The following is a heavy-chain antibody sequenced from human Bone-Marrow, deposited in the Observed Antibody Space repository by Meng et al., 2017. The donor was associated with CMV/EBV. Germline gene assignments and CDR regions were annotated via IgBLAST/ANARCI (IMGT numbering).Heavy chain of an antibody. CDR2: ISSSSSYI. CDR3: AREYQLLSDFDY. D-gene: IGHD2-2*01. J-gene: IGHJ4*02. Sequence: GGSLRLSCAASGFTFSSYSMNWVRQAPGKGLEWVSSISSSSSYIYYADSVKGRFTISRDNAKNSLYLQMNSLRVEDTAVYYCAREYQLLSDFDYCGQGTLVTVSS. CDR1: GFTFSSYS. V-gene: IGHV3-21*01.